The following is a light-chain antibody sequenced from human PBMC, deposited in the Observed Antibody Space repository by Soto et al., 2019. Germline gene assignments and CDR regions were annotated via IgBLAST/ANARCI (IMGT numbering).Light chain of an antibody. V-gene: IGLV2-14*01. CDR3: SSYTRSSLYV. J-gene: IGLJ1*01. Sequence: QSALTQPASVSGSPGQSITISCTGTSSDVGGYHYVSWYQQHPGKAPKLLIYDISTRPSGVSNRFSGSKSGNTASLTISGLQAEDEADYYCSSYTRSSLYVCGTGTKVTVL. CDR1: SSDVGGYHY. CDR2: DIS.